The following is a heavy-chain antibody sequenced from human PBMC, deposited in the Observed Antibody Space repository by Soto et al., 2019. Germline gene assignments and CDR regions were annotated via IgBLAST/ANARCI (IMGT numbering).Heavy chain of an antibody. CDR3: ARHKKWAEQRWFDP. CDR2: IHPSGTN. D-gene: IGHD6-25*01. J-gene: IGHJ5*01. CDR1: AASTSGYY. V-gene: IGHV4-59*01. Sequence: SETLSLTCILSAASTSGYYSTWVRQSPRKGLEWIEYIHPSGTNTYKPSLKRRLNIPIDTSNNHLYLRVTSVTAADAAIYYCARHKKWAEQRWFDPRGQGTPVPVSS.